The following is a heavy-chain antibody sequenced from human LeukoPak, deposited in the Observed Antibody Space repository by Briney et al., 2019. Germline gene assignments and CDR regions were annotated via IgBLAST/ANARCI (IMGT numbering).Heavy chain of an antibody. V-gene: IGHV5-51*01. Sequence: GASVKVSCKASGYTFTSYWIGWVRQMPGKGLEWMGIIYPGDSDTRYSPSFQGQVTISADKSISTAYLQWSSLKASDTAMYYCARLSYYNWFDPWGQGTLVTVSS. CDR2: IYPGDSDT. CDR3: ARLSYYNWFDP. J-gene: IGHJ5*02. CDR1: GYTFTSYW. D-gene: IGHD1-26*01.